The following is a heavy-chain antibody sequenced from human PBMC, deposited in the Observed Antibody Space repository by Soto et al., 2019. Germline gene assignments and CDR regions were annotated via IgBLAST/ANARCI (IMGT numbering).Heavy chain of an antibody. V-gene: IGHV4-30-2*01. CDR1: GGSISSGRYS. J-gene: IGHJ4*02. Sequence: PSETLSLTCAVSGGSISSGRYSWSWIRQPPGKGLEWIGYIYHSGSTYYNPSLKSRVTISVDRSKNQFSLKLSSVTAADTAVYYCARGMAEEQIFYYFDYWGQGALVTVSS. CDR2: IYHSGST. D-gene: IGHD3-9*01. CDR3: ARGMAEEQIFYYFDY.